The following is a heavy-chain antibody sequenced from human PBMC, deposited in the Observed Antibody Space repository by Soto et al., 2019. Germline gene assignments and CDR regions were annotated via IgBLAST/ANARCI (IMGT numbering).Heavy chain of an antibody. V-gene: IGHV4-34*01. CDR2: INHSGST. J-gene: IGHJ5*02. CDR3: ARPGPYGSGSYYNWVWFDP. Sequence: SETLSLTCAVYGGSFSGYYWSWIRQPPGKGLEWIGEINHSGSTNYNPSLKSRVTISVDTSKNQFSLKLSSVTAADTAVYYCARPGPYGSGSYYNWVWFDPWGQGTLVTVSS. D-gene: IGHD3-10*01. CDR1: GGSFSGYY.